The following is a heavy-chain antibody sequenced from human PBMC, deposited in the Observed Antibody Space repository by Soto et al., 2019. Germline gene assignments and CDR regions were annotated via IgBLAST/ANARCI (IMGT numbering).Heavy chain of an antibody. Sequence: QVQLQESGPGLVKPSETLSLTCTVSGGSISSYYWSWIRQPPGKGLEWIGYIYYSGSTNYNPSLKSRVTISVDTSKNQFSLKLSSVTAADTAVYYCARAQYSRAGTFDYWGQETLVTVSS. J-gene: IGHJ4*02. CDR3: ARAQYSRAGTFDY. V-gene: IGHV4-59*01. D-gene: IGHD1-7*01. CDR1: GGSISSYY. CDR2: IYYSGST.